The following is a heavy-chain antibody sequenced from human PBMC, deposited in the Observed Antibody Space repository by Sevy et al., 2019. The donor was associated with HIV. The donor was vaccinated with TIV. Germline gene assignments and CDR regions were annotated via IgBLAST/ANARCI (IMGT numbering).Heavy chain of an antibody. CDR2: IKADGSDK. D-gene: IGHD3-22*01. CDR1: GFPFSSYW. CDR3: VRGRAQYDSSGYYLKGDY. Sequence: GGSLRLSCVASGFPFSSYWMTWVRQAPGKGLEWVANIKADGSDKYYVDSVKGRFTVFRDNARKSLYLQMGSLRAEDTAMYYCVRGRAQYDSSGYYLKGDYWGQGTLVTVSS. J-gene: IGHJ4*02. V-gene: IGHV3-7*01.